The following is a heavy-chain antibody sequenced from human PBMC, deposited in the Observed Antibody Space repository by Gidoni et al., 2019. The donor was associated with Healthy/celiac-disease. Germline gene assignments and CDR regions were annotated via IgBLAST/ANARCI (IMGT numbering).Heavy chain of an antibody. V-gene: IGHV1-69*01. Sequence: QVQLVQSGAEVKKPGSSVKFSCQASGGTLSSYAISWVRQAPGQGLEWMGGIIPIFGTANYAQKFQGRVTITADESTSTAYMELSSLRSEDTAVYYCARGLGGYCSGGSCYSTNYYYYYGMDVWGQGTTVTVSS. D-gene: IGHD2-15*01. CDR1: GGTLSSYA. CDR3: ARGLGGYCSGGSCYSTNYYYYYGMDV. CDR2: IIPIFGTA. J-gene: IGHJ6*02.